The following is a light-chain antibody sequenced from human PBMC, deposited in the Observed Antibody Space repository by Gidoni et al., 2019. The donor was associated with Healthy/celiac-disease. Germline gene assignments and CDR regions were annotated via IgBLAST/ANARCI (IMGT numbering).Light chain of an antibody. Sequence: QSALTQPPSASGSPGQSVTISCTGTSRYVGGYNYVSWYQQHPGKAPKLMIYDVSKRTSGVPDRVSGSKSGNTASLTVSGLQAEDEADYYCSSYAGSNKFGVFGGGTKLTVL. CDR1: SRYVGGYNY. CDR2: DVS. CDR3: SSYAGSNKFGV. V-gene: IGLV2-8*01. J-gene: IGLJ3*02.